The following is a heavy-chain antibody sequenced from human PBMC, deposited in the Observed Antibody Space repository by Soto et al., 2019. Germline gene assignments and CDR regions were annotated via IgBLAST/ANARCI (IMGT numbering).Heavy chain of an antibody. CDR3: ARHFDCGGDCSSYAFDI. CDR2: IYYSGST. CDR1: GGSISSYY. J-gene: IGHJ3*02. Sequence: SETLSLTCTVSGGSISSYYWSWIRQPPGKGLEWIGYIYYSGSTNYNPSLKSRVTISVDTSKNQFSLKLSSVTAADTAVYYCARHFDCGGDCSSYAFDIWGQGTMVTVSS. D-gene: IGHD2-21*01. V-gene: IGHV4-59*08.